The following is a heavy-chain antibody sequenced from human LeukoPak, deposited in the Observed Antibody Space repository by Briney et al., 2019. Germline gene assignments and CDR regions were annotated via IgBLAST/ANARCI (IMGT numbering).Heavy chain of an antibody. CDR1: GYTLTELA. J-gene: IGHJ3*02. CDR2: FDPEDGET. V-gene: IGHV1-24*01. D-gene: IGHD1-1*01. CDR3: ATDPGAGTTAFLAFDI. Sequence: ASVKVSCKVSGYTLTELAMHWVRQAPGKVLEWMGGFDPEDGETIYAQKFQGRVTMTEDTSTDTAYMELSSLRSEDAAVYYCATDPGAGTTAFLAFDIWGQGTMVTVSS.